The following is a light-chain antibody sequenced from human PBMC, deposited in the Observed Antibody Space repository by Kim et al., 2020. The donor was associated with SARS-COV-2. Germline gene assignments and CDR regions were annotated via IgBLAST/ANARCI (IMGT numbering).Light chain of an antibody. CDR1: SLRSYD. CDR2: GKN. Sequence: ALVQTVRITCQGDSLRSYDATWYQQKPGQAPIVVIYGKNNRPSGIPDRFSGSSSGNTASLTITGTKAGDEADYYCNSRDSNDNVVFGGGTQLTVL. CDR3: NSRDSNDNVV. V-gene: IGLV3-19*01. J-gene: IGLJ2*01.